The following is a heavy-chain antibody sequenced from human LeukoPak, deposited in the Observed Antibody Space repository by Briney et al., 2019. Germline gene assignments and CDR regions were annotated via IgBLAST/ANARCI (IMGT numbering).Heavy chain of an antibody. J-gene: IGHJ4*02. Sequence: SETLSLTCAFYGGSFSGYYWSWIRPPPGKGLEWIGEINHSGSTNYNPSLKSRVSISVDTAKNQFSLKLSSVTAADTAVYYCARPPYPSSGTYYFYYWGQGTLVTVSS. D-gene: IGHD3-10*01. CDR2: INHSGST. CDR1: GGSFSGYY. CDR3: ARPPYPSSGTYYFYY. V-gene: IGHV4-34*01.